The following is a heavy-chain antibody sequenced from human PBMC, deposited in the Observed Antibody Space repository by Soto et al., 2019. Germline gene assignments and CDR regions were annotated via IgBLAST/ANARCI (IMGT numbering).Heavy chain of an antibody. J-gene: IGHJ4*02. CDR2: ISAYNGNT. V-gene: IGHV1-18*01. D-gene: IGHD2-15*01. CDR1: GYTFTSYG. CDR3: ARDLTPSDY. Sequence: QVQLVQSGAEVKKPGASVKVSCKASGYTFTSYGISWVRQAPGQGLEWMGWISAYNGNTNYAQNLQCRVTRTTDTSTSAAYMELRSLSSDDTAVYSCARDLTPSDYWCQGTLVTVSS.